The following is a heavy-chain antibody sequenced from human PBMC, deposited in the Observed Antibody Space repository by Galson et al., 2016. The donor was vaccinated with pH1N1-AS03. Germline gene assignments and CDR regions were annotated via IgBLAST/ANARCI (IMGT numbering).Heavy chain of an antibody. CDR3: ARGAVRAYFPYFDY. Sequence: SLRLSCAASRFTFNDYNVHWVRQAPGKGLYWVAVISYDGSYTYYADSVKGRFTISRDNSKNTLYLQMNSLRAEDSALYYCARGAVRAYFPYFDYWGQETLVTVSS. J-gene: IGHJ4*02. V-gene: IGHV3-30-3*01. CDR1: RFTFNDYN. CDR2: ISYDGSYT. D-gene: IGHD3-16*01.